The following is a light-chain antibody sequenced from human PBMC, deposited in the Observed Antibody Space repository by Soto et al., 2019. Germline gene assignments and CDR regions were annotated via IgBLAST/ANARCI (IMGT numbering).Light chain of an antibody. CDR1: SSDVGGYNY. Sequence: QSALTQPDSVSGSPGQSITISCTGTSSDVGGYNYVSWYQQYPGKAPKVMIYDVTNRPSGVSNRFSGSRSGNTASLTISGLQAEDEADYYCCSFTTSSTYVFGTGTKVTVL. CDR3: CSFTTSSTYV. J-gene: IGLJ1*01. CDR2: DVT. V-gene: IGLV2-14*01.